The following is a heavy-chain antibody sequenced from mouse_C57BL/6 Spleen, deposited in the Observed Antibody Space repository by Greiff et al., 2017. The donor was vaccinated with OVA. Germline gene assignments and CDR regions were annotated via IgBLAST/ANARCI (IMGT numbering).Heavy chain of an antibody. V-gene: IGHV1-55*01. D-gene: IGHD1-1*01. CDR1: GYTFTSYW. CDR2: IYPGSGST. CDR3: ARDCGSSPWFAY. Sequence: VKLMESGPELVKPGASVKLSCKASGYTFTSYWITWVKQRPGQGLEWIGDIYPGSGSTNYNEKFKSKATLTVDTSSSTAYMQLSSLTSEDSAVYYCARDCGSSPWFAYWGQGTLVTVSA. J-gene: IGHJ3*01.